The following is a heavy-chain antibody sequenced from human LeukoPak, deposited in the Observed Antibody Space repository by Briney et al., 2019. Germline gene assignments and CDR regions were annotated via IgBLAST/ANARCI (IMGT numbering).Heavy chain of an antibody. J-gene: IGHJ4*02. V-gene: IGHV3-23*01. D-gene: IGHD4-11*01. CDR2: ISGSGGST. CDR3: ARDPYSNYVSYRDY. Sequence: GGSLRLSCAASGFTFSTYGMSWVRQAPGKWLEWVSAISGSGGSTNYADSVKGRFTISRDNSKNTLYLQMNSLRAEDTALYYCARDPYSNYVSYRDYWGQGTLVTVSS. CDR1: GFTFSTYG.